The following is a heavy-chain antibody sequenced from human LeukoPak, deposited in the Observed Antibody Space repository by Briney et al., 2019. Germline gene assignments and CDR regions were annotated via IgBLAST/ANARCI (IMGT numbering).Heavy chain of an antibody. V-gene: IGHV4-4*07. CDR3: ARDRGYRHGFDY. CDR2: IYTSGST. CDR1: GGSISSYY. J-gene: IGHJ4*02. D-gene: IGHD2-2*01. Sequence: SETLSLSCTVSGGSISSYYWSWIRQPAGKGLEWIGRIYTSGSTNYNPSLKSRVTLSVDTSKSQFSLRLNSVTAADTAVYYCARDRGYRHGFDYWGQGTLVTVSS.